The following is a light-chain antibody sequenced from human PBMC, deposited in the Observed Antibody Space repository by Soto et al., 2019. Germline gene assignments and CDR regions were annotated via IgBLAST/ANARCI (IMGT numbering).Light chain of an antibody. V-gene: IGKV1-33*01. CDR1: QDISNY. CDR2: DAS. J-gene: IGKJ5*01. CDR3: QQYDNLIT. Sequence: DIQMTQSPSSLSASVGDRVTITCQASQDISNYLNWYQQKPGKAPKLLIYDASNLETGVPSRFSGSGSRTYFTFTISSLQPEDIATYYCQQYDNLITFGQGTRLEIK.